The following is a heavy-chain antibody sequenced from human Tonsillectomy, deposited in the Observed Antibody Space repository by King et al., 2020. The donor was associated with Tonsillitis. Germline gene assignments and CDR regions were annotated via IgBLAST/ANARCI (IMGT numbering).Heavy chain of an antibody. CDR1: GGSISTSY. J-gene: IGHJ2*01. CDR3: ARHGIVGPIGYFDL. V-gene: IGHV4-4*07. CDR2: IYTSGST. D-gene: IGHD1-26*01. Sequence: VQLQESGPGLVKPSETLSLTCTVSGGSISTSYWSWIRQPAGKGLEWIGRIYTSGSTNYNPSLKSRVTMSVDTSKNQVSLKLSSVTAADTAVYQCARHGIVGPIGYFDLWGRGTLVTVSS.